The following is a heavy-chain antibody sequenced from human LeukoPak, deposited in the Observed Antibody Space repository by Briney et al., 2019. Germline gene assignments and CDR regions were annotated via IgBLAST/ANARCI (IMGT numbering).Heavy chain of an antibody. J-gene: IGHJ6*02. Sequence: GGSLRLSCAASGFTFSSYSMNWVRQAPGKGLEWVSSISSSSSYIYYADSVKGRFTISRYNAKNSLYLQMNSLRAEDTAVYYCARDIIPPSMVRGVIIDYYYYGMDVWGQGTTVTVSS. D-gene: IGHD3-10*01. CDR1: GFTFSSYS. CDR3: ARDIIPPSMVRGVIIDYYYYGMDV. CDR2: ISSSSSYI. V-gene: IGHV3-21*01.